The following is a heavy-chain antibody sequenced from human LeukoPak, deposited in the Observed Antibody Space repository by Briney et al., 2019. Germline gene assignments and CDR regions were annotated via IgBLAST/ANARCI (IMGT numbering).Heavy chain of an antibody. D-gene: IGHD4-17*01. V-gene: IGHV4-61*01. J-gene: IGHJ4*02. CDR3: ARGGYDYGDYGLDY. CDR2: IYYSGST. Sequence: SETLSLTCTVSGGSVSSGSYYWSWIRQPPGKGLEWIGYIYYSGSTNYNPSLKSRVTISVDTSKNQFSLKLSSVTAADTAVYYCARGGYDYGDYGLDYWGQGTLVTVSS. CDR1: GGSVSSGSYY.